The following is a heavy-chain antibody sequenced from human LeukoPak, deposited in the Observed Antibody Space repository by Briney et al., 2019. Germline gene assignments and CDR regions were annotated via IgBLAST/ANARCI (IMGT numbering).Heavy chain of an antibody. D-gene: IGHD6-19*01. Sequence: SETLSLTCTVSGGSISSGSYYWSWIRQPPGKGLEWIGYIYYSGSTNYNPSLKSRVTISVDTSKNQFSLKLSSVTAADTAVYYCARVGEDFGDLAVVGQYYFDYWGQGTLVTASS. J-gene: IGHJ4*02. CDR1: GGSISSGSYY. CDR2: IYYSGST. V-gene: IGHV4-61*01. CDR3: ARVGEDFGDLAVVGQYYFDY.